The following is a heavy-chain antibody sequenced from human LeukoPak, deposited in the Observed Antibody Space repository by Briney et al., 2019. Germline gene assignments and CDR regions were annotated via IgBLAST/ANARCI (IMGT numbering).Heavy chain of an antibody. V-gene: IGHV3-7*01. CDR2: IKQDGSEK. Sequence: PGGSLRLSCAASGFTFSSYWMSWVRQAPGKGLEWVANIKQDGSEKYYVDSVKGRFTISRDSAKNSLYLQMNSLRAEDTAVYYCARVFGYCSGGSCYSFDYWGQGTLVTVSS. J-gene: IGHJ4*02. CDR3: ARVFGYCSGGSCYSFDY. D-gene: IGHD2-15*01. CDR1: GFTFSSYW.